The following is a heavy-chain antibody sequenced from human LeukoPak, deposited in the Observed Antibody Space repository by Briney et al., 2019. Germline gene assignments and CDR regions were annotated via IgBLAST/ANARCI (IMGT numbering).Heavy chain of an antibody. J-gene: IGHJ4*02. CDR2: IYSNGDT. V-gene: IGHV3-53*01. D-gene: IGHD1-14*01. CDR3: ARGEGGILATPEDY. CDR1: GFAVSSNY. Sequence: GGSLRLSCAASGFAVSSNYMSWVRQAPGKGPEWVSVIYSNGDTYYAGSVKGRFTMSSDNSKNTMYLQMNTLRAEDTAVYYCARGEGGILATPEDYWGQGTLVTVSS.